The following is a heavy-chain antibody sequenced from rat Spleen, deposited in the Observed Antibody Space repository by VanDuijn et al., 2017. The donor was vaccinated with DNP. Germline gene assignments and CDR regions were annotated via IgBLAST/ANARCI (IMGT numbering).Heavy chain of an antibody. Sequence: EVQLVESGGDLVQPGRSLKLSCVASGFTFNNYWMTWIRQVPGKGLEWVASITSSGGSTYYGDSVKGRFTISRDNAKSTLYLQMNSLRSEDMATYYCARQGLYGSYVGAMDAWGQGTSVTVSS. V-gene: IGHV5-31*01. J-gene: IGHJ4*01. CDR2: ITSSGGST. D-gene: IGHD1-8*01. CDR3: ARQGLYGSYVGAMDA. CDR1: GFTFNNYW.